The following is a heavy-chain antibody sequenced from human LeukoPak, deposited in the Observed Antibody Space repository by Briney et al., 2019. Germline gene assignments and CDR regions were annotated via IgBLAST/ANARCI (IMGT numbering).Heavy chain of an antibody. CDR2: IYYSGST. V-gene: IGHV4-59*01. J-gene: IGHJ4*02. CDR1: GCSISSYY. D-gene: IGHD5-18*01. Sequence: SETLSLTCTVSGCSISSYYWSWIRQPPGKGLEWIGYIYYSGSTNYNPSLKSRVTISVDTSKNQFSLKLSSVTAADTAVYYCARVVDTAMAFDYWGQGTLVTVSS. CDR3: ARVVDTAMAFDY.